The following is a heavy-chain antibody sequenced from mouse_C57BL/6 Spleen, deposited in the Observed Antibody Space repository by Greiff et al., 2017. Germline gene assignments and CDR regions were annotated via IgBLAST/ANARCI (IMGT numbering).Heavy chain of an antibody. CDR3: TNYYGSSFWCAY. CDR2: IYPGNSDT. Sequence: EVQLQQSGTVLARPGASVKMSCKTSGYTFTSYWMHWVKQRPGQGLEWIGAIYPGNSDTSYNQKFKGKAKLTAVTSASTAYMELSSLTNEDSAVYYCTNYYGSSFWCAYWGQGTLVTVSA. J-gene: IGHJ3*01. D-gene: IGHD1-1*01. V-gene: IGHV1-5*01. CDR1: GYTFTSYW.